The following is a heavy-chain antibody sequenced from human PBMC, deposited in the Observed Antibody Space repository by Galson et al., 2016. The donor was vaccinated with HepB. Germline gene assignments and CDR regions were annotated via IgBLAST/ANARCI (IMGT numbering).Heavy chain of an antibody. V-gene: IGHV6-1*01. CDR3: ARGRNSAFDY. Sequence: CAISGDSVSADMVAWNWIRQSPSRGLEWLGRTYYRSRWFSDYAESVQGRITINPDTSNNHFSLQLKSVTPDDTAIYFCARGRNSAFDYWGQGILVTVSS. CDR1: GDSVSADMVA. D-gene: IGHD1-7*01. J-gene: IGHJ4*02. CDR2: TYYRSRWFS.